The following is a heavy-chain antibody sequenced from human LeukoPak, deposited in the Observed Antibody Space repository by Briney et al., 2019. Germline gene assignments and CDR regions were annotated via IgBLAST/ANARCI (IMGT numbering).Heavy chain of an antibody. CDR3: ARYGVPAAIGNWFDR. Sequence: PSETLSLTCTVSGGSISSSGYYWGWIRQPPGKGLEWIGSIYYSGSTYYNPSLKSRVTISVETSKNQFSLKLSSVTAADTAVYYCARYGVPAAIGNWFDRWGQGTVVTVSS. J-gene: IGHJ5*02. CDR2: IYYSGST. D-gene: IGHD2-2*01. V-gene: IGHV4-39*01. CDR1: GGSISSSGYY.